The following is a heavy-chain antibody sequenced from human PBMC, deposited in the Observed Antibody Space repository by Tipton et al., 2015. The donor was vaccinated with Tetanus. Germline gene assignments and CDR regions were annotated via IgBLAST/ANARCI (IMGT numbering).Heavy chain of an antibody. CDR3: ARGLPREPFYFDY. CDR2: IYQSGKI. V-gene: IGHV4-30-2*01. Sequence: TLSLTCAVSGGSIDSGDYSWSWIRQPPGKGLEWIGNIYQSGKIYYKASLRSRLTISIDKSKNQFSLTLTSVTAADTAVYYCARGLPREPFYFDYWGQGKQVSVSS. D-gene: IGHD1-26*01. J-gene: IGHJ4*02. CDR1: GGSIDSGDYS.